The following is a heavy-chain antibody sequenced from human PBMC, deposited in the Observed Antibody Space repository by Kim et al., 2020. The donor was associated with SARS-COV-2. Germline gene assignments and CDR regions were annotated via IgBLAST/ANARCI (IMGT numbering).Heavy chain of an antibody. CDR1: GDSISSGDYF. CDR3: ASFLVRGVSIQYFDS. D-gene: IGHD3-10*01. CDR2: IYYTEKT. V-gene: IGHV4-30-4*08. Sequence: SETLSLTCTVSVSGDSISSGDYFWSWLRQAPGKGLEWIGYIYYTEKTFFNPSLQSRATISLDITNSQFSLELTSVTAADTAIYYCASFLVRGVSIQYFDSWGQGTLVSVSS. J-gene: IGHJ4*02.